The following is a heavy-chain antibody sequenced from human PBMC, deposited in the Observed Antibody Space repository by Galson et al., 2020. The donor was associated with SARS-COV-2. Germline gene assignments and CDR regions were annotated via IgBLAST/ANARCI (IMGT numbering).Heavy chain of an antibody. D-gene: IGHD5-12*01. CDR3: ARERGAYFDS. J-gene: IGHJ4*02. Sequence: SETLSLTCTVSGGSIGSYYWTWIRQPPGKGLEWLGYVYSGGITNYNPSLTGRIVISVDKSKNQLSLKLSSVTAADTALYYCARERGAYFDSWGQGTQVTVSS. CDR2: VYSGGIT. CDR1: GGSIGSYY. V-gene: IGHV4-59*01.